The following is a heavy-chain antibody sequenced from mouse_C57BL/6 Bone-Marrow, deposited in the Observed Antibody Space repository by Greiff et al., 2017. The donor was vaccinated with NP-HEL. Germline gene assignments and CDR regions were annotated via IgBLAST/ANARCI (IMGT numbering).Heavy chain of an antibody. J-gene: IGHJ2*01. D-gene: IGHD4-1*01. CDR1: GYTFTSYW. CDR3: ARQLTGTVFDY. CDR2: INPSSGYT. V-gene: IGHV1-7*01. Sequence: VQLQQSGAELAKPGASVKLSCKASGYTFTSYWMHWVKQRPGQGLEWIGYINPSSGYTKYNQKFKDKAKLTADKSSSTAYMQLSSLTYEDSAVYYCARQLTGTVFDYWGQGTTLTVSS.